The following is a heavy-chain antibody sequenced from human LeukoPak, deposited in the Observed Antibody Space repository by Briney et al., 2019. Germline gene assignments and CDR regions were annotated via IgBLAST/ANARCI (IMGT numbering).Heavy chain of an antibody. CDR3: AREVTGTLLS. CDR2: ISSSSSTI. Sequence: GGSLRLLCAASGFTFSSYSMNWVRQAQGKGLEWVSYISSSSSTIYYADSVKGRFTISRDNAKNSLYLQMNSLRAEDTAVYYCAREVTGTLLSWGQGTLVTVSS. CDR1: GFTFSSYS. J-gene: IGHJ5*02. V-gene: IGHV3-48*04. D-gene: IGHD1/OR15-1a*01.